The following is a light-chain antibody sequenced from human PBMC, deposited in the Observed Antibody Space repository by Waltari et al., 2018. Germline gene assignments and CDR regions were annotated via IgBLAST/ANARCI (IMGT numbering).Light chain of an antibody. J-gene: IGKJ4*01. CDR1: QTVRTTY. V-gene: IGKV3-20*01. CDR2: GPS. Sequence: EIVLTQSPGTLSLSPGERATLSCRASQTVRTTYLAWYQQKPGQAPTLLSYGPSSRATGIPDRFSGSGSGTDFSLTISSLEPEDFAVYYCQQYDISPLTFGGGTKVEIK. CDR3: QQYDISPLT.